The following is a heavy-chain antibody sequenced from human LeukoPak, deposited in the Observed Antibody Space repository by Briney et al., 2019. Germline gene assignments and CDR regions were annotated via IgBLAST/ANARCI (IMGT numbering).Heavy chain of an antibody. CDR2: ISGSGGST. CDR3: AKDVYYDSRRFVAFDI. J-gene: IGHJ3*02. CDR1: GFTFSSYA. D-gene: IGHD3-22*01. V-gene: IGHV3-23*01. Sequence: GGSLRLSCAASGFTFSSYAMSWVRQAPGKGLEWVSAISGSGGSTYYADSVKGRFTISRDNSKNTLYLQMNSLRAEDTAVYYCAKDVYYDSRRFVAFDIWGQGTMVTVSS.